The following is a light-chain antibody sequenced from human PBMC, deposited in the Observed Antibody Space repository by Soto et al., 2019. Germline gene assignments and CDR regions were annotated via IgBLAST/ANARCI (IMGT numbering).Light chain of an antibody. CDR2: GAS. J-gene: IGKJ5*01. V-gene: IGKV3-20*01. Sequence: ERVLTQPPGTLPLSPGERDTLSCMASQTVNNNYLVWYQQKPGQAPRXXIFGASSRATGIPDRFSGSVSGTDFTLTISGLQSEDVEVDVGQQYKNWPFSFGQGTRLDIK. CDR3: QQYKNWPFS. CDR1: QTVNNNY.